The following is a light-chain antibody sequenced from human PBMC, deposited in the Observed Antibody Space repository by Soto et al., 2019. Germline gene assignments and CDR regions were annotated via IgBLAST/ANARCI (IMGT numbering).Light chain of an antibody. CDR1: QSLLHSNGYKY. J-gene: IGKJ2*01. Sequence: EIVMTQSPVSLPVTPGEPASISCRSSQSLLHSNGYKYLDWYLQKPGQSPQLLIYLGSNRASGVSDRFSGSGSGTDFTLKLRRVGAEDVGVYYCLQALQTPYTFGPGTKLEIK. V-gene: IGKV2-28*01. CDR2: LGS. CDR3: LQALQTPYT.